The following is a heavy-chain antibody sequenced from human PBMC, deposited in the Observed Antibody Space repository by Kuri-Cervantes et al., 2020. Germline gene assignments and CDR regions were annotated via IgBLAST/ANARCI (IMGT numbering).Heavy chain of an antibody. CDR1: GYTFTSYG. D-gene: IGHD6-19*01. CDR3: ARDRREGHQWLVPWSYYYYGMDV. J-gene: IGHJ6*02. Sequence: ASVKVSCKASGYTFTSYGISWVRQAPGQGLEWMGWISAYNGNTNYAQKLQGRVTMTTDTSTSTAYMELSSLRSEDTAVYYCARDRREGHQWLVPWSYYYYGMDVWGQGTTVTVSS. V-gene: IGHV1-18*01. CDR2: ISAYNGNT.